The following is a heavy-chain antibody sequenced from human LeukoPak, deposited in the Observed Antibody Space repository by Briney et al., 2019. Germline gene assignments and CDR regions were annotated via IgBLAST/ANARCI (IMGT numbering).Heavy chain of an antibody. V-gene: IGHV3-64*01. Sequence: GGSLRLSCAASGYTFSSYAMHWVRQAPGKGLEYVSAITSNGGSTFYANSVKGRFTISRDNSKNTLYLQMGSLRAEDMAVYYCARGSSATWIDNWFDPWGQGTVVTVSS. J-gene: IGHJ5*02. CDR3: ARGSSATWIDNWFDP. D-gene: IGHD5-12*01. CDR2: ITSNGGST. CDR1: GYTFSSYA.